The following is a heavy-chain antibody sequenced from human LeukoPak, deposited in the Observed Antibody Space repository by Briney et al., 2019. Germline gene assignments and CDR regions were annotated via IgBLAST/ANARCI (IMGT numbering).Heavy chain of an antibody. V-gene: IGHV4-59*08. CDR3: ARHWNYDGNGYRHFDY. CDR2: IYYGGII. CDR1: GSICSHY. Sequence: AESLSLTCAVSGSICSHYWIWIRQPARNQLEGMGYIYYGGIINYNPSLKSRVTISVDTSKNQFSLKLNSVTAADTAVYYCARHWNYDGNGYRHFDYWGQGTLVTVSS. J-gene: IGHJ4*02. D-gene: IGHD3-22*01.